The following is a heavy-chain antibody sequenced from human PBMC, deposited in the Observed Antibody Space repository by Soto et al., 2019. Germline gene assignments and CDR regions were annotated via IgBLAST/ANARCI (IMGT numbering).Heavy chain of an antibody. D-gene: IGHD3-22*01. J-gene: IGHJ4*02. CDR1: VFTFGDYA. CDR2: IRSKAYGGTT. V-gene: IGHV3-49*04. CDR3: TRERHYDSSGYLGY. Sequence: PGGSLRLSCTASVFTFGDYAMSWVRQAPGKGLEWVGFIRSKAYGGTTEYAASVKGRFTISRDDSKSIAYLQMNSLKTEDTAVYYCTRERHYDSSGYLGYWGQGTLVTVSS.